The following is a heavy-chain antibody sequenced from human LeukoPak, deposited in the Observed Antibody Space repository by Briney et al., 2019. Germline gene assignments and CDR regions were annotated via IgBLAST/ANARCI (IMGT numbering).Heavy chain of an antibody. CDR3: ARLEVIPAAFAFYYYYMDV. D-gene: IGHD2-2*01. CDR1: GDSISSYY. J-gene: IGHJ6*03. CDR2: IYYSGST. Sequence: PSETLSLTCTVSGDSISSYYWSWIRKPPGKGLEWIGYIYYSGSTNYNPSLKSRVTISVDTSKNQFSLKLNSVTAADTAVYYCARLEVIPAAFAFYYYYMDVWGKGTTVTVSS. V-gene: IGHV4-59*01.